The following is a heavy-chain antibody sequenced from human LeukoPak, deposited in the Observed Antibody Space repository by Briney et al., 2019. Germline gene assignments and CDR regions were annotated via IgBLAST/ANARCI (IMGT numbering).Heavy chain of an antibody. Sequence: QPGGSLRLSCAASGFTFSSYWMHWVRQAPGKGLMWVSRINGDGSSTSYADSVKGRFAISRDNAKNTLYLQMNSLGADDTAVYFCARRYCSSTSCVNWFDSWGQGSLVTVSS. CDR3: ARRYCSSTSCVNWFDS. CDR1: GFTFSSYW. J-gene: IGHJ5*01. D-gene: IGHD2-2*01. V-gene: IGHV3-74*01. CDR2: INGDGSST.